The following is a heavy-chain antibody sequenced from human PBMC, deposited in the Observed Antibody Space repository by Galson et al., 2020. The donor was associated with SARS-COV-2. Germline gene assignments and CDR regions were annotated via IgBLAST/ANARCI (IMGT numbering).Heavy chain of an antibody. Sequence: GGSLRLSCAASGFTFSSYDMHWVRQATGKGLEWVSAIGTAGDTYYPGSVKGRFTISRENAKNSLYLQMNSLRAGDTAVYYCARGSLELRNYYYYDYMDVWGKGTTVTVSS. CDR1: GFTFSSYD. J-gene: IGHJ6*03. CDR2: IGTAGDT. D-gene: IGHD1-7*01. V-gene: IGHV3-13*01. CDR3: ARGSLELRNYYYYDYMDV.